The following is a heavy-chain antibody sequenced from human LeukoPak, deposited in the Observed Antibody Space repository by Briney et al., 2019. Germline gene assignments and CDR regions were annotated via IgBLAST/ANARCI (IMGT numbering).Heavy chain of an antibody. J-gene: IGHJ6*03. CDR2: IYPGDSDT. D-gene: IGHD6-6*01. CDR1: GYSFTSYW. CDR3: ARHGSGAARPLYYYYYYMDV. Sequence: HGESLKISCKGSGYSFTSYWIGWVRQMPGKGLEWMGIIYPGDSDTRYSPSFQGQVTISADKSISTAYLQWSSLKASDTAMYYCARHGSGAARPLYYYYYYMDVWGKGTTVTVSS. V-gene: IGHV5-51*01.